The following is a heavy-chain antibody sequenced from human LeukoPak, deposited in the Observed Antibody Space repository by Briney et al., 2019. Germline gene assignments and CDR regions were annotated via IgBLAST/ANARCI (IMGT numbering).Heavy chain of an antibody. V-gene: IGHV3-48*01. J-gene: IGHJ6*03. CDR1: GFTFSSYD. CDR3: AKVYGGYISHYYMDV. Sequence: GGSLRLSCAASGFTFSSYDMNWVRQAPGKGLEWVSYIRSIGSTIYYADSGKGRVTISRDNTKNSLYLQMNSLRAEDTAVYYCAKVYGGYISHYYMDVWGKGTTVTVSS. CDR2: IRSIGSTI. D-gene: IGHD5-12*01.